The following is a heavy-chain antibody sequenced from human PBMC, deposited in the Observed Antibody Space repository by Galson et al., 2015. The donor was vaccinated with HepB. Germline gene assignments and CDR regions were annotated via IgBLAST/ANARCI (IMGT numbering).Heavy chain of an antibody. CDR3: ARTYGSGSYPKWVRTNYHYYMDV. D-gene: IGHD3-10*01. Sequence: SGYTFSTYDIDWVRQAPGQGLEWMGRISTHSGDKDHAHNFRDRLTISVDTSKNQFSLKLSSVTAADTAVYYCARTYGSGSYPKWVRTNYHYYMDVWGKGTTVTVSS. J-gene: IGHJ6*03. CDR1: GYTFSTYD. CDR2: ISTHSGDK. V-gene: IGHV1-18*01.